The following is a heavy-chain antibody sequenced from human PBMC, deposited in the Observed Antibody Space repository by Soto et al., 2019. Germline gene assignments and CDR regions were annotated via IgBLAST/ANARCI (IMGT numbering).Heavy chain of an antibody. Sequence: QVQLVQSGAEVKKPGASVKVSCKASGYTFTSYAMHWVRQAPGQRLEWMAWINAGSGNTRYSHKFQGRVTITRDTSASTAYMELSSLRSEDTAVYYCGRVSGLNWFDPWGQGTLVTVSS. CDR2: INAGSGNT. CDR1: GYTFTSYA. V-gene: IGHV1-3*01. J-gene: IGHJ5*02. D-gene: IGHD3-10*01. CDR3: GRVSGLNWFDP.